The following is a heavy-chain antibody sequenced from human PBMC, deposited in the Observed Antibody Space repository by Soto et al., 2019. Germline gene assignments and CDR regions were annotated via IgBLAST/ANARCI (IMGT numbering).Heavy chain of an antibody. CDR2: ISSSSSTI. V-gene: IGHV3-48*02. J-gene: IGHJ6*02. CDR1: GFTFSSYS. D-gene: IGHD4-17*01. CDR3: ARDPTTVVTPNYHGMDV. Sequence: GGALRLSCAASGFTFSSYSMNWVRQAPGKGLEWVSYISSSSSTIYYADSVKGRFTISRDNAKNSLYLQMNSLRDEDTAVYYCARDPTTVVTPNYHGMDVWGQGTTVTVSS.